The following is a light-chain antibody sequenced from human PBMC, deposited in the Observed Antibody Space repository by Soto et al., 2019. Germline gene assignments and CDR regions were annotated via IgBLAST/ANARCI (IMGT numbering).Light chain of an antibody. CDR1: QTVRSSY. CDR2: GAS. CDR3: QQYASSAWT. J-gene: IGKJ1*01. Sequence: EIVLTQSPGTVSLSPGERATLSCRASQTVRSSYLAWYQKKPGQAPRLLIYGASNRAIGIPDRFSGSGSGTDFTLTILRMEPEEFADYYCQQYASSAWTFGHGTMVEL. V-gene: IGKV3-20*01.